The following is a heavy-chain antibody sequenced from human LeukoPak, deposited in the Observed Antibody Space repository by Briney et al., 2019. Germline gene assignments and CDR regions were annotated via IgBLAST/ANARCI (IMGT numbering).Heavy chain of an antibody. J-gene: IGHJ3*02. Sequence: GGSLRLSCAASGFTFSSYAMSWVRQAPGKGLEWVSAISGSGGSTYYADSVKGRFTISRDNSKNSLYLQMNSLRTEDTALYYCAKSVSSSLHRPYNDAFDIWGQGTVVTVSS. CDR3: AKSVSSSLHRPYNDAFDI. V-gene: IGHV3-23*01. CDR2: ISGSGGST. CDR1: GFTFSSYA. D-gene: IGHD6-6*01.